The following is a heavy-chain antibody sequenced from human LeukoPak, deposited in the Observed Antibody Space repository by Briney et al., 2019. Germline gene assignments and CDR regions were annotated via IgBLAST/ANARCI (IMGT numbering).Heavy chain of an antibody. V-gene: IGHV4-34*01. CDR3: ARGGYFDY. Sequence: SETLSLTCAVYGGSFSGYYWSWIRQPPGKGLEWIGSIYHSGSTYYNPSLKSRVTISVDTSKNQFSLKLSSVTAADTAVYYCARGGYFDYWGQGTLVTVSS. J-gene: IGHJ4*02. CDR1: GGSFSGYY. CDR2: IYHSGST.